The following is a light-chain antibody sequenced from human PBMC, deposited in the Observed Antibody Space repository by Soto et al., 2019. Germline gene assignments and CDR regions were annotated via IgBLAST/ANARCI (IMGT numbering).Light chain of an antibody. CDR3: QQLTDWPPQWT. J-gene: IGKJ1*01. Sequence: EVVLTQSQYTLSFRRLEIASLSCRASQSISSYLAWYEQKPGQAPRLLIYDASSRATGIPARFSGSGSGTDFTLTIRSLAPEDFAVYYCQQLTDWPPQWTFGQGTKVDIK. CDR1: QSISSY. V-gene: IGKV3-11*01. CDR2: DAS.